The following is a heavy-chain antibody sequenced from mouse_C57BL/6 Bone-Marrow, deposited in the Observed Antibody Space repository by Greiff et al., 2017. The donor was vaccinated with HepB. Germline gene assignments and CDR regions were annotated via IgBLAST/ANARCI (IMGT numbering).Heavy chain of an antibody. V-gene: IGHV14-3*01. J-gene: IGHJ4*01. CDR2: IDPANGNT. Sequence: EVQLQQSVAELVRPGASVKLSCTASGFNIKNTYMHWVKQRPEQGLEWIGRIDPANGNTKYAPKFQGKAAITADTSSNTAYMQLSSLTSEDPAIYYCDYYGSNYGYCAMDYWGQGTSVTVSS. D-gene: IGHD1-1*01. CDR3: DYYGSNYGYCAMDY. CDR1: GFNIKNTY.